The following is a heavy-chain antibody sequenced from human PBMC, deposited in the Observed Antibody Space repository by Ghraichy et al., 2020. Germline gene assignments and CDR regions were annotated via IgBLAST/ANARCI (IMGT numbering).Heavy chain of an antibody. V-gene: IGHV4-59*08. CDR1: GGSIRSYY. Sequence: SETLSLTCTVSGGSIRSYYWSWIRQPPGKGLEWIGYIYYSGSTNYNPSLKSRVTISVDTSKNQFSLKLSSVTAADTAVYYCASSRGDAFDIWGQGTMVTVSS. CDR3: ASSRGDAFDI. CDR2: IYYSGST. D-gene: IGHD3-10*01. J-gene: IGHJ3*02.